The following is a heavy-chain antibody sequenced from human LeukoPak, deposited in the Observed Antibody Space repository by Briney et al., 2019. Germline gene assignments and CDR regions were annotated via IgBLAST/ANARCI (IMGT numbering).Heavy chain of an antibody. CDR1: GYTFTSYD. CDR2: MNPNSGNT. Sequence: ASVKVSCKASGYTFTSYDINWVRQATGQGLEWMGWMNPNSGNTGYAQKFQGRVTITRNTSISTAYMELSSLRSEDTAVYYCARARGVTPRYYMDVWGKGTTVTVSS. J-gene: IGHJ6*03. CDR3: ARARGVTPRYYMDV. V-gene: IGHV1-8*03. D-gene: IGHD4-23*01.